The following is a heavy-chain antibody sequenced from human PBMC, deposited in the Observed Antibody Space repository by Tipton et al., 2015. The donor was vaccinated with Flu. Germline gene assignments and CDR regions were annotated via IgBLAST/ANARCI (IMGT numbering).Heavy chain of an antibody. Sequence: TLSLTCSVSGASITGYYCNWIRQSPEKGLEWLGFVYYTGTTNYNPSLKGRVSISLDTSKNQFSLTLTSVTAADTAVYYCARHRDYIDSFDVWGPGTAVTVSS. J-gene: IGHJ3*01. CDR3: ARHRDYIDSFDV. CDR1: GASITGYY. D-gene: IGHD4-11*01. CDR2: VYYTGTT. V-gene: IGHV4-59*08.